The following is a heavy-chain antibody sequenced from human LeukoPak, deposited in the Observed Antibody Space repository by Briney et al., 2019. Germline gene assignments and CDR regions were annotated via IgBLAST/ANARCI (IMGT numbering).Heavy chain of an antibody. D-gene: IGHD5-12*01. CDR2: INPSGGST. J-gene: IGHJ4*02. V-gene: IGHV1-46*01. Sequence: ASVTVSCTASGYTFTSYYMHWVRQAPGQGLEWMGIINPSGGSTNYAQKFQGRVTITADESTSTAYMELSSLRSEDTAVYYCARSYSGYDPTFDYWGQGTLVTVSS. CDR3: ARSYSGYDPTFDY. CDR1: GYTFTSYY.